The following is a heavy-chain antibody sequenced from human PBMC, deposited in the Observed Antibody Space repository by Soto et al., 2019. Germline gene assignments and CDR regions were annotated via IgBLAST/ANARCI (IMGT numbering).Heavy chain of an antibody. CDR1: GGTFSSYA. Sequence: QVQLVQSGAEVKKPGSSVKVSCKASGGTFSSYAISWVRQAPGQGLEWMGGIIPIFGTANYAQKFQGRVTITADESTSTDYMELRSLRSEDTAVYYCARGGRIVVVPAAMMRGAFDYWGQGTLVTVSS. J-gene: IGHJ4*02. V-gene: IGHV1-69*01. CDR3: ARGGRIVVVPAAMMRGAFDY. CDR2: IIPIFGTA. D-gene: IGHD2-2*01.